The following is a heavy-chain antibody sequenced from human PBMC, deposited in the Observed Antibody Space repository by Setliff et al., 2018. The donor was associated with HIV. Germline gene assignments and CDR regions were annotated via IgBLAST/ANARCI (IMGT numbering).Heavy chain of an antibody. V-gene: IGHV4-59*01. Sequence: SLTCTVSGDSISSNYWSWIRQPPGKGLEWIGYIYCSGSTNYNPSLTRRVTISVDTSKNQFSLKLSAVTAADTAAYYCASSQQPLNPPDSWGQGTLVTVSS. CDR3: ASSQQPLNPPDS. J-gene: IGHJ5*01. CDR1: GDSISSNY. CDR2: IYCSGST. D-gene: IGHD6-13*01.